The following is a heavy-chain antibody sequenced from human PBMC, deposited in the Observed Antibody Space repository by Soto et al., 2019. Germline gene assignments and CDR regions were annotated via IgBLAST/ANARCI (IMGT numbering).Heavy chain of an antibody. J-gene: IGHJ6*02. CDR2: IRSKANSYAT. CDR3: TRRAITMVRGTKTYSYYYGMDV. Sequence: GGSLRLSCAASGFTFSGSAMHWVRQASGKGLEWVGRIRSKANSYATAYAASVKGRFTISRDDSKNTAYLQMNSLKTEDTAVYYCTRRAITMVRGTKTYSYYYGMDVWGQGTTVTVSS. V-gene: IGHV3-73*01. CDR1: GFTFSGSA. D-gene: IGHD3-10*01.